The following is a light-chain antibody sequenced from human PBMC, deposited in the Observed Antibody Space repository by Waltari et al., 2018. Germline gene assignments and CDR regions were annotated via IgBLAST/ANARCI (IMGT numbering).Light chain of an antibody. Sequence: CRASQSVGRSLAWYQQRPGQAPRLLMYGASSRAANIPDRFGGSGSGTDFSLTINRLEPEDFAVYYCQHYLRLPVSFGQGTKVEIK. V-gene: IGKV3-20*01. CDR1: QSVGRS. CDR3: QHYLRLPVS. CDR2: GAS. J-gene: IGKJ1*01.